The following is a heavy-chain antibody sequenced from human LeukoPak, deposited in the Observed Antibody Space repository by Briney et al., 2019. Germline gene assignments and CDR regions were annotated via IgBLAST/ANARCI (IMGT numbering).Heavy chain of an antibody. J-gene: IGHJ5*02. V-gene: IGHV1-3*04. CDR3: ARDHVVGLAPFDP. D-gene: IGHD2-15*01. Sequence: ASVKVSCKASGYTFTDYAMHWVRQAPGERLEWMGWINTGKGNTKYSQKFQGRVTITMDTSASSAYMELSSLRSEDTAVYYCARDHVVGLAPFDPWGQGTLVTVSS. CDR1: GYTFTDYA. CDR2: INTGKGNT.